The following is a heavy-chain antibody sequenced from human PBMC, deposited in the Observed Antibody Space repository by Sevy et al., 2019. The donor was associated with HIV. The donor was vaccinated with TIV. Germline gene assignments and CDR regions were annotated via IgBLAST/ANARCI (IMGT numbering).Heavy chain of an antibody. D-gene: IGHD2-8*01. CDR2: LSFGCGKI. Sequence: GGSLRLPCAASGLAFYDYSMSWIRQAPGKGLEWVATLSFGCGKINYADSVKGRFTISRDNSKNSFYLQMDNLRVEDTALHYCAREGCTRPHDYWGQGTRVTVSS. V-gene: IGHV3-23*01. J-gene: IGHJ4*02. CDR3: AREGCTRPHDY. CDR1: GLAFYDYS.